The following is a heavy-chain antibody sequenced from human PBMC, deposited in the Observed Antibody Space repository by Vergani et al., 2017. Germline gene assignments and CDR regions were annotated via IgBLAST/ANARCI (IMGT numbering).Heavy chain of an antibody. CDR3: ARGGSLTYYDFWSGYGYYMDV. V-gene: IGHV1-18*01. D-gene: IGHD3-3*01. CDR2: ISAYNGNT. J-gene: IGHJ6*03. Sequence: QVQLVQSGAEVKKPGASVKVSCKASGYTFTSYGISWVRQAPGQGLEWMGWISAYNGNTNYAQKLQGRVTMTTDTSTSTAYMELRSLRSDDTAVYYCARGGSLTYYDFWSGYGYYMDVWGKGTTVTVSS. CDR1: GYTFTSYG.